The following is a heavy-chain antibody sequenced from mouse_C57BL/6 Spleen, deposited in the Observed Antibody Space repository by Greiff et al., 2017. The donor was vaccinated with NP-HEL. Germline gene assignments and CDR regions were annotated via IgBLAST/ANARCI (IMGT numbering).Heavy chain of an antibody. Sequence: QVQLQQSGAELARPGASVKLSFKASGYTFTSYGISWVKQRTGQGLEWIGEIYPRSGNTYYNEKFKGKATLTADKSSSTAYMELRSLTSEDSAVYFCARRERGWYFDVWGTGTTVTVSS. CDR3: ARRERGWYFDV. CDR2: IYPRSGNT. CDR1: GYTFTSYG. V-gene: IGHV1-81*01. J-gene: IGHJ1*03.